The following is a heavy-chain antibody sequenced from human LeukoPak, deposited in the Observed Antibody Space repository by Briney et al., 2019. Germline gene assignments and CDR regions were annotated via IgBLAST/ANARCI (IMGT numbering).Heavy chain of an antibody. J-gene: IGHJ4*02. CDR2: IAYDGINK. V-gene: IGHV3-30*18. Sequence: GGSLRLSCAASGITFSRYGMHWVRQAPGKGLEWVAVIAYDGINKYHADYVKGRFTISRDDSRNTVYLQMDSLRPDDTAVYYCAKPGADCSGGSCYSDYWGQGTLVTVSS. CDR3: AKPGADCSGGSCYSDY. D-gene: IGHD2-15*01. CDR1: GITFSRYG.